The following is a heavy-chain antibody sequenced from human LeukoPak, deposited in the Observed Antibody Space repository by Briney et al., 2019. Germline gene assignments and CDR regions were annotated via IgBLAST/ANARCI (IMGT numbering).Heavy chain of an antibody. CDR3: AGLWGDILTGYYPSQYNWFDP. Sequence: ASVKVSCKASGGTFSSYAISWVRQAPGQGLEWMGRIIPILGIANYAQKFQGRVTITADKSTSTAYMELSSLRSEDTAVYYCAGLWGDILTGYYPSQYNWFDPWGQGTLVTVSS. CDR2: IIPILGIA. CDR1: GGTFSSYA. D-gene: IGHD3-9*01. J-gene: IGHJ5*02. V-gene: IGHV1-69*04.